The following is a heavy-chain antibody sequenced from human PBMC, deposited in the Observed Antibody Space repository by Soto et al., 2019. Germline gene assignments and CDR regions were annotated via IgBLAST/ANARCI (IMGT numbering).Heavy chain of an antibody. D-gene: IGHD2-8*02. CDR2: INHSGST. V-gene: IGHV4-34*01. J-gene: IGHJ4*02. CDR3: ARDKITGLFDY. Sequence: PSETLSLTCAVYGGSFSGYYWSWIRQPPGKGLEWIGEINHSGSTNYNPSLKSRVTISVDTSKNQFSLKLSSVTAADTAVYYCARDKITGLFDYWGQGTPVTVSS. CDR1: GGSFSGYY.